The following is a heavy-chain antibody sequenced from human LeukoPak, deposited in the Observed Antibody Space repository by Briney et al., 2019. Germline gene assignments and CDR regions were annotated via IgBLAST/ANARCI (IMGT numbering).Heavy chain of an antibody. Sequence: NPSETLSLTCTVSGGSISSGDYYWSWIRQPPGKGLEWIGYIYYSGSTYYNPSLKSRVTISVDMSKNQFSLKLSSVTAADTAVYYCARAAVATMPDYYYYYMDVWGKGTTVTVSS. CDR1: GGSISSGDYY. CDR2: IYYSGST. V-gene: IGHV4-30-4*08. D-gene: IGHD5-12*01. J-gene: IGHJ6*03. CDR3: ARAAVATMPDYYYYYMDV.